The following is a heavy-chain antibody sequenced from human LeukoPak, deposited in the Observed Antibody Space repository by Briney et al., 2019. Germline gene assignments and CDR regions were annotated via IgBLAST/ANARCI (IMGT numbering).Heavy chain of an antibody. CDR3: ARYYYDSSGFSQTFFDC. CDR1: GGTFSSYA. Sequence: SVKVSCKASGGTFSSYAISWVRQAPGQGLEWMGRIIPIFGIANYAQKFQGRVTITADKSTSTAYMELSSLRSEDTAVYYCARYYYDSSGFSQTFFDCWGQGTLVTVSS. CDR2: IIPIFGIA. J-gene: IGHJ4*02. D-gene: IGHD3-22*01. V-gene: IGHV1-69*04.